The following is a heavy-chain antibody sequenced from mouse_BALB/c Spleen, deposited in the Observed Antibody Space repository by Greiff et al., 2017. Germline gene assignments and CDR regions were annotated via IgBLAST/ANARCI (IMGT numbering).Heavy chain of an antibody. CDR1: GFNIKDTY. D-gene: IGHD2-4*01. J-gene: IGHJ3*01. CDR3: ARWGYDYDVWFAY. V-gene: IGHV14-3*02. CDR2: IDPANGNT. Sequence: VQLQQSGAELVKPGASVKLSCTASGFNIKDTYMHWVKQRPEQGLEWIGRIDPANGNTKYDPKFQGKATITADTSSNTAYLQLSSLTSEDTAVYYCARWGYDYDVWFAYWGQGTLVTVSA.